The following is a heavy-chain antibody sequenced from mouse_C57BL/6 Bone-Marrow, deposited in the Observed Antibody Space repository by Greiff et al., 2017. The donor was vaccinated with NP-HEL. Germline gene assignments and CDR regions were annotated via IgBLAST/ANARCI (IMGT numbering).Heavy chain of an antibody. V-gene: IGHV3-6*01. CDR3: AREGGYYGSPFAY. CDR1: GYSIISGYY. D-gene: IGHD1-1*01. CDR2: ISYDGSN. Sequence: VQLKESGPGLVKPSQSLSLTCSVTGYSIISGYYWNWIRQFPGNKLVWMAYISYDGSNNYNPSLKNRISITRDISKNQFFLKLTSVTTEDTATYYCAREGGYYGSPFAYWGQGTLVTVSA. J-gene: IGHJ3*01.